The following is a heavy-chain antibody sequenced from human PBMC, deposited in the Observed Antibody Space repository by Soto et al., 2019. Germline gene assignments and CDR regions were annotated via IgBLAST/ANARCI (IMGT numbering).Heavy chain of an antibody. Sequence: SETLSLTCVVYGGSFSGYYWSWIRQPPGKGLEWIGEINHSGSTNYNPSLKSRVTISVDTSKNQFSLKLSSVTAADTAVYYCARELLLGYCSSTSCYAGRRNWFDPWGQGTLVTVSS. J-gene: IGHJ5*02. CDR1: GGSFSGYY. CDR3: ARELLLGYCSSTSCYAGRRNWFDP. CDR2: INHSGST. D-gene: IGHD2-2*01. V-gene: IGHV4-34*01.